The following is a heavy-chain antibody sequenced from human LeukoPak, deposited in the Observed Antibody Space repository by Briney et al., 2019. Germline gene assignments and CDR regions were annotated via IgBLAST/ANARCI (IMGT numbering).Heavy chain of an antibody. CDR2: IRYDGSNK. D-gene: IGHD2-2*01. Sequence: GRSLRLSCAASGFTFSSYGMHWVRQAPGKGLEWVAFIRYDGSNKYYAGSVKGRFTISRDNSKNTLYLQMNSLRAEDTAVYYCAKDSARDIVVVPALLDIWGQGTMVTVSS. V-gene: IGHV3-30*02. CDR1: GFTFSSYG. J-gene: IGHJ3*02. CDR3: AKDSARDIVVVPALLDI.